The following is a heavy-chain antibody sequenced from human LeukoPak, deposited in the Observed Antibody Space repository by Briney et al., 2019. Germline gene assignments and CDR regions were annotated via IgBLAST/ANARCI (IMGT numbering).Heavy chain of an antibody. CDR3: ARGLYVVYYYMDV. J-gene: IGHJ6*03. CDR1: GGSFSGYY. Sequence: SETLSLTCAVYGGSFSGYYWSWIRQPPGKGLEWIGEINHSGSTNYNPSLKSRVTISVDTSKNQFSLKLSSVTAADMAVYYCARGLYVVYYYMDVWGKGTTVTVSS. CDR2: INHSGST. V-gene: IGHV4-34*01. D-gene: IGHD2-15*01.